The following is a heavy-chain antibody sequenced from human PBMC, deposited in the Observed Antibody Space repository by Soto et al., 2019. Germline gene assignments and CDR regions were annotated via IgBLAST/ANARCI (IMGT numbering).Heavy chain of an antibody. D-gene: IGHD2-21*02. CDR2: INTYNGNT. J-gene: IGHJ6*02. V-gene: IGHV1-18*01. CDR1: GYTFTNYG. CDR3: ARGVTATPPYFYHHYGMAV. Sequence: ASVKVSCKASGYTFTNYGISWVRQAPGQGLEWMGWINTYNGNTNHAQKLQGRVTMTTDTSTSTACMELRSLRSDDTAVYYCARGVTATPPYFYHHYGMAVWGQGTTVTVSS.